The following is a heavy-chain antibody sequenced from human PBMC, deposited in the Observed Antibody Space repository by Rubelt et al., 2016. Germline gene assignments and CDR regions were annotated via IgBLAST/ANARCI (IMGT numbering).Heavy chain of an antibody. CDR2: TYNSGST. Sequence: VKPSEILSLICSVSGGYISNYYWSWIRQSPGKGLEWIGYTYNSGSTDYNPSLTSRVTISVDMSKNLFSLKVRSVTAADTAVYYCAGVTASSSYYFGLDVWGQGTTVIVSS. J-gene: IGHJ6*02. CDR1: GGYISNYY. D-gene: IGHD6-6*01. V-gene: IGHV4-59*03. CDR3: AGVTASSSYYFGLDV.